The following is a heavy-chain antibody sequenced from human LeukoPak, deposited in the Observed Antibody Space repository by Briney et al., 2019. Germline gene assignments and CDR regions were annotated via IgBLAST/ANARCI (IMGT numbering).Heavy chain of an antibody. CDR1: GGSFSGSY. J-gene: IGHJ4*02. V-gene: IGHV4-34*01. D-gene: IGHD5-24*01. CDR2: INHSGST. CDR3: ASLRLSRDGYILGYFDY. Sequence: SETLSLTCAVYGGSFSGSYWSWIRQPPGKGLEWIGEINHSGSTNYHPSFRSRVTISVETSKNQFSLKPSSVPAADTAGYYCASLRLSRDGYILGYFDYWGQGTLVTVSS.